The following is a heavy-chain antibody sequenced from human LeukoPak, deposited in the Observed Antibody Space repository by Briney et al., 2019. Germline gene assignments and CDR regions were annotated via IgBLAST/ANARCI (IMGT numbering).Heavy chain of an antibody. CDR1: GFTFTSYG. CDR2: IRYDGSNK. D-gene: IGHD3-22*01. Sequence: PGGSLRLSCAASGFTFTSYGIHWVRQAPGKGLEWVAFIRYDGSNKYYADSVKGRFTISRDNSKNTLYLQMNSLRAEDTAVYYRARAMIVVVIPDYWGQGTLVTVSS. V-gene: IGHV3-30*02. CDR3: ARAMIVVVIPDY. J-gene: IGHJ4*02.